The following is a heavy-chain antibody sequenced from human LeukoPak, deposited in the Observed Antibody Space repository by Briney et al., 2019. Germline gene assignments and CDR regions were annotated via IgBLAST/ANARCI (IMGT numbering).Heavy chain of an antibody. J-gene: IGHJ4*02. Sequence: RPSETLSLTCAVYGGSFSGYYWSWIRQPPGKGLEWIGEINHSGSTNYNPSLKSRVTISVDTSKNQFSLKLSSVTAADTAVYYCARGGYSYGYWSPYYFDYWGQGTLVTVSS. D-gene: IGHD5-18*01. CDR3: ARGGYSYGYWSPYYFDY. CDR1: GGSFSGYY. CDR2: INHSGST. V-gene: IGHV4-34*01.